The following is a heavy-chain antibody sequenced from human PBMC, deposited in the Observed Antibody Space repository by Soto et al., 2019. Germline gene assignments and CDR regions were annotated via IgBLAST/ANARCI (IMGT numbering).Heavy chain of an antibody. V-gene: IGHV3-48*02. Sequence: GGSLRLSCAASGFTFSTYSLTWVRQAPGKGLEWVSYISGRSSAIYYADSVKGRFTISRDNAKNSLYLQMNSLRDEDTAVYYCARCASGGYFDRSAYGLWGQGTMVTVSS. CDR3: ARCASGGYFDRSAYGL. D-gene: IGHD3-22*01. CDR1: GFTFSTYS. CDR2: ISGRSSAI. J-gene: IGHJ3*01.